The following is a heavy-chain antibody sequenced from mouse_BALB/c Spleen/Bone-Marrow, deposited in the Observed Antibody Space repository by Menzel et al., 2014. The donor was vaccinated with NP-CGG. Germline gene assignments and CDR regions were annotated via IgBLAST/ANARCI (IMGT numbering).Heavy chain of an antibody. J-gene: IGHJ4*01. Sequence: EVKLMESGGGLVKPGGSLKLSCAASGFTLSDYYMYWVRQTPEKRLEWVATISDGGSYTYYPDSVKGRFTISRDNAKNNLYLQMSSLKSEDTAMYYCARYGSSPYAMDYWGQGTSVTVSS. CDR2: ISDGGSYT. V-gene: IGHV5-4*02. D-gene: IGHD1-1*01. CDR1: GFTLSDYY. CDR3: ARYGSSPYAMDY.